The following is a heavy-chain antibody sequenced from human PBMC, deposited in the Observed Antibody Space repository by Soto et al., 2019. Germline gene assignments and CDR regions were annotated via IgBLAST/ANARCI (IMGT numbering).Heavy chain of an antibody. Sequence: XGSLRLSCTASGITLSYAWMSWVRHVPGKGLNWVGLMKSKRDGGTTDYGSSFEGRFTISRDDSKSTVFLQMNGLKGDDTAVYYCTTGFYWSQGTPVTVSA. J-gene: IGHJ4*01. CDR1: GITLSYAW. CDR3: TTGFY. CDR2: MKSKRDGGTT. V-gene: IGHV3-15*01.